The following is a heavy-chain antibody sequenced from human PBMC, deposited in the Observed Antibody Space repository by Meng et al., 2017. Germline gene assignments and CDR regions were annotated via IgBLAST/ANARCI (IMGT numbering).Heavy chain of an antibody. V-gene: IGHV3-21*01. Sequence: GESLKISCAASGFTFSSYSMNWVRQAPGKGLEWVSSISSSSSYIYYADSVKGRFTNSRDNAKNSLYLQMNSLRAEDTAVYYCARASTGEGYWGQGTLVTVSS. D-gene: IGHD7-27*01. CDR3: ARASTGEGY. J-gene: IGHJ4*02. CDR2: ISSSSSYI. CDR1: GFTFSSYS.